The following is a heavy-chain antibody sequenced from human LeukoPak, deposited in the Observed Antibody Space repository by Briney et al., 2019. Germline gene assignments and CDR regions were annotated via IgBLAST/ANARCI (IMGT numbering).Heavy chain of an antibody. J-gene: IGHJ4*02. CDR2: ISNSGST. CDR3: ARRDGSGINFDY. Sequence: PSETLSLTCTVAGGSVSSGSYYWGWIRQPPGKGLEWIGYISNSGSTNYNPSLKSRVTISLDTSKNQFSLKLTSVTAADTAVYFCARRDGSGINFDYWGQGTLVSVSS. CDR1: GGSVSSGSYY. V-gene: IGHV4-61*01. D-gene: IGHD5-24*01.